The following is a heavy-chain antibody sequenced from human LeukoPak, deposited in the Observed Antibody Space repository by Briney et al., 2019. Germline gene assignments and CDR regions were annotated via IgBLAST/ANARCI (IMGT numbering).Heavy chain of an antibody. J-gene: IGHJ3*02. CDR2: IYYSGST. V-gene: IGHV4-39*01. Sequence: ETLSLTCTVSGGSISSSSYYWGWIRQPPGKGLEWIGSIYYSGSTYYNPSLKSRVTISVDTSKNQFSLKLSSVTAADTAVYYCERRPGTRSDAFDIWGQGTMVTVSS. CDR1: GGSISSSSYY. D-gene: IGHD6-13*01. CDR3: ERRPGTRSDAFDI.